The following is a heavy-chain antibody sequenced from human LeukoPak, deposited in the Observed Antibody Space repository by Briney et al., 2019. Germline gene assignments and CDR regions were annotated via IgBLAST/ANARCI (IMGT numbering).Heavy chain of an antibody. J-gene: IGHJ4*02. V-gene: IGHV3-23*01. CDR3: AKATEYSSGWYTAY. CDR2: ISGSGGST. Sequence: PGGSLRLSCAASGFTFSSYAMSWVRQAPGKGLEWVSAISGSGGSTYYADSVKGRFTISRDNSKNTLYLQMNSLRAEDTAVYYCAKATEYSSGWYTAYWGQGTLVTVSS. CDR1: GFTFSSYA. D-gene: IGHD6-19*01.